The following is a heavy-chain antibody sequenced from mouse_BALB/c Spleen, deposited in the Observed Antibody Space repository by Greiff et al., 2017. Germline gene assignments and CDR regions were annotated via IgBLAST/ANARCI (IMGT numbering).Heavy chain of an antibody. CDR2: IWAGGST. CDR1: GFSLTSYG. Sequence: VQLQQSGPGLVAPSQSLSITCTVSGFSLTSYGVHWVRQPPGKGLEWLGVIWAGGSTNYNSALMSRLSISKDNSKSQVFLKMNSLQTDDTAMYYCARPYGNLYAMDYWGQGISVTVSS. CDR3: ARPYGNLYAMDY. D-gene: IGHD2-1*01. V-gene: IGHV2-9*02. J-gene: IGHJ4*01.